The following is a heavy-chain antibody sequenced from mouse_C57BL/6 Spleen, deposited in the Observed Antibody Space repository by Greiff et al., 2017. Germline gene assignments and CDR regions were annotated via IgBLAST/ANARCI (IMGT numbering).Heavy chain of an antibody. V-gene: IGHV7-3*01. Sequence: EVMLVESGGGLVQPGGSLSLSCAASGFTFTDYYMSWVRQPPGKALEWLGFIRNKANGYTTEYSVSVKGRFTISRDNSQSILYLQMNAMRAEDSATYYCARYKRESYCDVWGTGTTVTVSS. CDR3: ARYKRESYCDV. J-gene: IGHJ1*03. CDR1: GFTFTDYY. CDR2: IRNKANGYTT.